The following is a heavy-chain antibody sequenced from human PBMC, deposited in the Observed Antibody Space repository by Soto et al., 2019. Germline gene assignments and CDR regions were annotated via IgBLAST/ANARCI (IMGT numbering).Heavy chain of an antibody. J-gene: IGHJ6*02. CDR3: ARLNGYYYGMDV. CDR2: ISSSSSYI. Sequence: EVQLVESGGGLVKPGGSLRLSCAASGFTFSSYSMNWVRQAPGKGLEWVSSISSSSSYIYYADSVKGRFTISRDNAKKSLYLQMNSLRAEDTAVYYCARLNGYYYGMDVWGQGTTVTVSS. CDR1: GFTFSSYS. V-gene: IGHV3-21*01. D-gene: IGHD2-8*01.